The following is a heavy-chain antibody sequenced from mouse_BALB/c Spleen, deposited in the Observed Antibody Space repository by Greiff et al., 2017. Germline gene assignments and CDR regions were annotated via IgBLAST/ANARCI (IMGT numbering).Heavy chain of an antibody. Sequence: QVQLQQSGPELVKPGASVKISCKSSGYSFTSYYIHWVKQRPGQGLEWIGCIFPGSGNTKYNEKFKGEATLTADTSSSTAYMQLSSLTSEDSAVYFCACYDYWGRGTTLTVSS. CDR3: ACYDY. D-gene: IGHD1-1*01. CDR1: GYSFTSYY. J-gene: IGHJ2*01. CDR2: IFPGSGNT. V-gene: IGHV1-66*01.